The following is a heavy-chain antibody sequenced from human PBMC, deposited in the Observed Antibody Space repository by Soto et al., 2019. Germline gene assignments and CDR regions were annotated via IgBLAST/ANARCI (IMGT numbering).Heavy chain of an antibody. Sequence: PGGSLRLSCAASGFTFSSYAMHWVRQAPGKGLEWVAVISYDGSNKYYADSVKGRFTISRDNSKNTLYLQMNSLRAEDTAVYYCAREYYYDSSGYLAWGQGTLVTVSS. CDR3: AREYYYDSSGYLA. D-gene: IGHD3-22*01. CDR1: GFTFSSYA. CDR2: ISYDGSNK. V-gene: IGHV3-30-3*01. J-gene: IGHJ5*02.